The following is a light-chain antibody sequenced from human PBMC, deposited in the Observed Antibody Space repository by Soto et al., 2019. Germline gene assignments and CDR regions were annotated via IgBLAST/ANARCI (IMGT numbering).Light chain of an antibody. CDR1: QSVTTF. Sequence: ETVLTQSPVTLSLSPGERATLSCRASQSVTTFLAWYQQKPGQAPRLLIYDVSNRATGIPARFSGSGSGTDFTLTISSLEPEDFAVYYCQQRINWPLTFGGGTKVEIK. V-gene: IGKV3-11*01. CDR3: QQRINWPLT. J-gene: IGKJ4*01. CDR2: DVS.